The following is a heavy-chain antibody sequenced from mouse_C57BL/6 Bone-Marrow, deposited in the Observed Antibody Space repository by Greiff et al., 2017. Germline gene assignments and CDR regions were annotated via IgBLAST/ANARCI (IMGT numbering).Heavy chain of an antibody. CDR2: IDPSDSYT. CDR1: GYTFTSYW. J-gene: IGHJ4*01. D-gene: IGHD2-14*01. V-gene: IGHV1-69*01. CDR3: ARKGYRGYYAMDY. Sequence: QVQLQQPGAELVMPGASVKLSCKASGYTFTSYWMHWVKQRPGQGLEWIGEIDPSDSYTNYNQKFKGKSTLTVDKSSSTAYMQLSRLTSEDSAVYDCARKGYRGYYAMDYWGQGTSVTVSS.